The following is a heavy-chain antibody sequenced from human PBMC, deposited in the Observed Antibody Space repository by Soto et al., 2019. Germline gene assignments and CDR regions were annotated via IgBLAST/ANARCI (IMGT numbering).Heavy chain of an antibody. V-gene: IGHV3-48*01. Sequence: EVQLVESGGGLVQPGGSLRLSCAASGFTFSSYSMNWVRQAPWKGLEWVSYISSSSSTIYYADSVKGRFTISRDNAKNSLYLQMNSLRAEDTAVYYCARHRDNIVATTGENAFDIWGQGTMVTVSS. CDR2: ISSSSSTI. J-gene: IGHJ3*02. CDR3: ARHRDNIVATTGENAFDI. CDR1: GFTFSSYS. D-gene: IGHD5-12*01.